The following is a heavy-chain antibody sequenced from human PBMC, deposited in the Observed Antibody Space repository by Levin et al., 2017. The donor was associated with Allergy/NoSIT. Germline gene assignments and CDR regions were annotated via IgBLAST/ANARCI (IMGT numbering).Heavy chain of an antibody. V-gene: IGHV3-30*18. Sequence: SCAASGFTFSSYGMHWVRQAPGKGLEWVAVISYDGSNKYYADSVKGRFTISRDNSKNTLYLQMNSLRAEDTAVYYCAKAAVAPDYWGQGTLVTVSS. CDR3: AKAAVAPDY. CDR1: GFTFSSYG. J-gene: IGHJ4*02. CDR2: ISYDGSNK. D-gene: IGHD6-19*01.